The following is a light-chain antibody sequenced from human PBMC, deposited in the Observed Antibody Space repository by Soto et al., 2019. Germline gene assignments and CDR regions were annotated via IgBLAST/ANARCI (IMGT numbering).Light chain of an antibody. Sequence: EIVLTQSRCTLSLSPGERATLSCRASQSVSSNYLTWYQQKPGQAPRLLIYGASSRATGIPDRFSGSGSGTDFTLTISRLEPEDFAVYYCHQYGSSAYTFGQGTKLEIK. J-gene: IGKJ2*01. CDR2: GAS. CDR3: HQYGSSAYT. CDR1: QSVSSNY. V-gene: IGKV3-20*01.